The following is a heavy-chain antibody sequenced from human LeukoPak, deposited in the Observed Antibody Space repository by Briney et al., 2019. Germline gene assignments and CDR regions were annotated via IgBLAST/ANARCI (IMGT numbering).Heavy chain of an antibody. CDR2: ISSSSTI. J-gene: IGHJ5*02. CDR1: GFTFSDYY. Sequence: GGSMRLSCAASGFTFSDYYMNWVRQAPGKGLEWVSSISSSSTIYYADSVKGRFTISRDNAKNSLYLQMNSLRAEDTAVYYCARTDYYGSESPIVDFDPWGQGTLVTVSS. D-gene: IGHD3-10*01. CDR3: ARTDYYGSESPIVDFDP. V-gene: IGHV3-69-1*01.